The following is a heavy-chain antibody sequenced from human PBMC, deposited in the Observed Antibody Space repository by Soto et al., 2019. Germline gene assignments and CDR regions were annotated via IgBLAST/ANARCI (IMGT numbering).Heavy chain of an antibody. J-gene: IGHJ4*02. V-gene: IGHV3-30*18. Sequence: GGSLRLSCAASGFTFSSYGMHWVRQAPGKGLEWVAVISYDGSNKYYADSVKGPFTISRDNSKNTLYLQMNSLRAEDTAVYYCAKEFSYWEYFDYWGQGTLVTVSS. D-gene: IGHD1-26*01. CDR1: GFTFSSYG. CDR2: ISYDGSNK. CDR3: AKEFSYWEYFDY.